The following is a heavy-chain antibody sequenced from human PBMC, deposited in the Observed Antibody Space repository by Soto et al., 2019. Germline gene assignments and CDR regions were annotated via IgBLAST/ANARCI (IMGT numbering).Heavy chain of an antibody. CDR3: ARGMEDIVLVPAAMQDYYGMDV. Sequence: QVQLVESGGGVVQPGRSLRLSCAASGFTFSSYAMHWVRQAPGKGLEWVAVISYDGSNKYYADSVKGRFTISRDNSKNTRYLQMNSLRAEDTAVYYCARGMEDIVLVPAAMQDYYGMDVWGQGTTVTVSS. V-gene: IGHV3-30-3*01. CDR2: ISYDGSNK. J-gene: IGHJ6*02. D-gene: IGHD2-2*01. CDR1: GFTFSSYA.